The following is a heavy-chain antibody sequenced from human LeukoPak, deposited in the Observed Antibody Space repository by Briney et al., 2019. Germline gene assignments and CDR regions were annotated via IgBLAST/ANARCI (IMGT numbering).Heavy chain of an antibody. J-gene: IGHJ5*02. Sequence: SETLSLTCTVSGGSISSSSYYWGWIRQPPGKGLEWIGSIYYSGSTYYNPSLKTRVTISADTSKNQFSLKLSSVTAADTAVYYCASGRHNWFDPWGQGTLVTVSS. CDR3: ASGRHNWFDP. D-gene: IGHD1-26*01. CDR2: IYYSGST. V-gene: IGHV4-39*07. CDR1: GGSISSSSYY.